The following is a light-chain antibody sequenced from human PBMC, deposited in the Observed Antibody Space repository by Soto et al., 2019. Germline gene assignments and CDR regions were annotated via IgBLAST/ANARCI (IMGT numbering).Light chain of an antibody. CDR1: QSISSW. V-gene: IGKV1-5*03. J-gene: IGKJ1*01. CDR3: QQYKSYET. CDR2: KAS. Sequence: DIQLTQSPSTLSASLGDRGTSTCRASQSISSWLAWYQQKPGKTPKLLIYKASSLESGDPSRFSGSGSGTEFTLTISSLKPDDFATYYCQQYKSYETFGQGTKVDIK.